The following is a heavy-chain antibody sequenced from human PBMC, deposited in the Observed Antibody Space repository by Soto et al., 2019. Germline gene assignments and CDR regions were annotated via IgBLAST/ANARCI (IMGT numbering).Heavy chain of an antibody. CDR2: INHSGST. V-gene: IGHV4-34*01. D-gene: IGHD7-27*01. Sequence: ETLSLTCAVYGGSFSGHYWSWIRQPPGKGLEWIGEINHSGSTNYNPSLKSRVTISVDTSKNQFSLKLSSVTAADTAVYYCARVPGPWGQGTLVTVSS. CDR1: GGSFSGHY. CDR3: ARVPGP. J-gene: IGHJ5*02.